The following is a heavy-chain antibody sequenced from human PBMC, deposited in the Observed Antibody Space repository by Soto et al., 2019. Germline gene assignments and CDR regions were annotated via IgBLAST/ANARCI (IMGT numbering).Heavy chain of an antibody. Sequence: QVQLVQSGAEVKKPGASVKVSCKASGYTFTSYYMHWVRQAPGQGLEWMGIINPSGGSTSYAQKFQGRVLMTRDTTMRTVYMELSSLSSEDTAVSYCARAGLPYYDILTGPQELGFAPWGQGTLDTVTS. CDR1: GYTFTSYY. J-gene: IGHJ5*02. CDR2: INPSGGST. D-gene: IGHD3-9*01. V-gene: IGHV1-46*03. CDR3: ARAGLPYYDILTGPQELGFAP.